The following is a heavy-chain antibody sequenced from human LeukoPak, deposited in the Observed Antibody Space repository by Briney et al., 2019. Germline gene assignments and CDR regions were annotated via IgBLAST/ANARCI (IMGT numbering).Heavy chain of an antibody. J-gene: IGHJ5*02. Sequence: QTGGSLRLSCVVSGFTFSSYEMNWVRQAPGKGLEWVSYIRSSGSTIYYADSVKGRFTISRDNAKNSLYLQMNSLETEDTAVYYCFGYDINTSRFAPWGQGTLVTVSS. CDR2: IRSSGSTI. CDR3: FGYDINTSRFAP. V-gene: IGHV3-48*03. CDR1: GFTFSSYE. D-gene: IGHD3-22*01.